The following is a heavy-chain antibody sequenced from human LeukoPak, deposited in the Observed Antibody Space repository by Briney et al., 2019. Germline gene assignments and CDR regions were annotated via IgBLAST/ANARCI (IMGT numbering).Heavy chain of an antibody. Sequence: ASVKVSCKASGYTFTGYYMHWVRQATGQGLEWMGWMNPNSGNTGYAQKFQGRVTITRNTSISTAYMELSSLRSDDTAVYYCARVGIVDFWSGYFPYYYYYYMDVWGKGTTVTVSS. J-gene: IGHJ6*03. CDR2: MNPNSGNT. D-gene: IGHD3-3*01. CDR1: GYTFTGYY. CDR3: ARVGIVDFWSGYFPYYYYYYMDV. V-gene: IGHV1-8*03.